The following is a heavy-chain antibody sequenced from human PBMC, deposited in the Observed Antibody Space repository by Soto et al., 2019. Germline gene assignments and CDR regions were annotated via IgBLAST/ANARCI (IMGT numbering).Heavy chain of an antibody. CDR1: GYNFDSYG. CDR2: ISTYTGNT. CDR3: ARGLYNPFDY. D-gene: IGHD1-20*01. Sequence: GASVKVSCKASGYNFDSYGISWVRQAPGERLQWMGWISTYTGNTHYSQNFQGRLTMTTDTSTNTAYIQLSSLRTEDTAVYYCARGLYNPFDYWGQGTLVTVSS. J-gene: IGHJ4*02. V-gene: IGHV1-18*01.